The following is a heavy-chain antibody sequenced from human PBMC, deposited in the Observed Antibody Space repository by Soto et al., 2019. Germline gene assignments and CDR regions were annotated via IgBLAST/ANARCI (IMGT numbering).Heavy chain of an antibody. J-gene: IGHJ4*02. D-gene: IGHD3-22*01. CDR2: ISGGGSST. V-gene: IGHV3-23*01. CDR3: SRDASYTYESSAYRYFDY. CDR1: GFTFGSYA. Sequence: GGSLRLYCAASGFTFGSYAKTWVRQARGQGLEWVSVISGGGSSTYYADSVKGRFTISRDNSINTLYLKMNSLRAEDRAIYYCSRDASYTYESSAYRYFDYGGQGTLVTVSS.